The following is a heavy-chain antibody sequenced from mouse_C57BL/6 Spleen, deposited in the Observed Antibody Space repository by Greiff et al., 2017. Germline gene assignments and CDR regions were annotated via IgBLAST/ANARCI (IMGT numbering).Heavy chain of an antibody. D-gene: IGHD1-1*01. CDR1: GYTFPSYG. J-gene: IGHJ4*01. CDR3: ARNGITTVVARYAMDY. Sequence: QVQLKESGAELARPGASVKLSCKASGYTFPSYGISWVKQRTGQGLEWIGEIYPRSGNTYYNEKFKGKATLTADKSSSTAYMELRSLTSEDSAVYFCARNGITTVVARYAMDYWGQGTSVTVSS. V-gene: IGHV1-81*01. CDR2: IYPRSGNT.